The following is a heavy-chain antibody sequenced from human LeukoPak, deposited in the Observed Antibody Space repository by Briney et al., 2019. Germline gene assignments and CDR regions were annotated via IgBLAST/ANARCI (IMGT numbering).Heavy chain of an antibody. V-gene: IGHV4-34*01. J-gene: IGHJ5*02. Sequence: SETLSLTCAVYGGSFSGYYWSWIRQPPGKGLGWIGEINHSGSTNYNPSLKSRVTISVDTSKNQFSLKLSSVTAADTAVYYCARGVLRYFPLRWFDPRGQGTLVTVSS. D-gene: IGHD3-9*01. CDR2: INHSGST. CDR3: ARGVLRYFPLRWFDP. CDR1: GGSFSGYY.